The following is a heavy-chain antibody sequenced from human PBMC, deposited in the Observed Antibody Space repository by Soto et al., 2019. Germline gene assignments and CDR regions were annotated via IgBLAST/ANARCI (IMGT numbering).Heavy chain of an antibody. CDR1: GVTFSMYL. CDR2: ISDDGTTT. V-gene: IGHV3-74*01. D-gene: IGHD1-7*01. Sequence: GGSLRISCVVSGVTFSMYLRHWVRQVPGQSPFWVSRISDDGTTTNYADSVRGRFTISRDNSKNTLYLQMNSLRAEDTAVYYCAKCMQAYWNYDAHHIWGQRTMVTVSS. J-gene: IGHJ3*02. CDR3: AKCMQAYWNYDAHHI.